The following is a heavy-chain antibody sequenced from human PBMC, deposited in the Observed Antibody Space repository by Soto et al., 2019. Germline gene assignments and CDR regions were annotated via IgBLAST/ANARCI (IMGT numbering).Heavy chain of an antibody. V-gene: IGHV4-61*01. CDR2: IYYSGST. J-gene: IGHJ6*02. D-gene: IGHD3-3*01. CDR1: GGSVSRGSYY. Sequence: SETLSLTCTVSGGSVSRGSYYWSWIRQPPGKGLEWIGYIYYSGSTNYNPSLKSRVTISVDTSKNQFSLKLSSVTAADTAVYYCARDQYDFWSGYAPNYYYYGMDVWGQGTTVTVSS. CDR3: ARDQYDFWSGYAPNYYYYGMDV.